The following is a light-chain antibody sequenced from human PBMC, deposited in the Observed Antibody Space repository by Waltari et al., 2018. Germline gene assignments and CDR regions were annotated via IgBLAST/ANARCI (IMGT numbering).Light chain of an antibody. V-gene: IGKV1-5*03. CDR1: QSISSW. Sequence: DIQMTQSPSTLSASVGDTVTITSRASQSISSWLAWYQQKPGKAPNLLIYKASSLESGVPSRFSGSGSGTEFTLTISSLQPDDFATYYCQQYDSSPWTFGQGTKVEIK. CDR2: KAS. CDR3: QQYDSSPWT. J-gene: IGKJ1*01.